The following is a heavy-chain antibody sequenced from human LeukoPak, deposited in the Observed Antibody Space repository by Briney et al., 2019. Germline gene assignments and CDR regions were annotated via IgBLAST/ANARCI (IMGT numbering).Heavy chain of an antibody. D-gene: IGHD3-9*01. Sequence: SETLSLTCTVSGGSISSSSYYWGWIRQPPGKGLEWIGSIYYSGSTYYNPSLKSRVTISVDTSKNQFSLKLSSVTAADTAVYYCARHQARYFDPFDYWGQGTLVTVSS. CDR3: ARHQARYFDPFDY. CDR1: GGSISSSSYY. V-gene: IGHV4-39*01. CDR2: IYYSGST. J-gene: IGHJ4*02.